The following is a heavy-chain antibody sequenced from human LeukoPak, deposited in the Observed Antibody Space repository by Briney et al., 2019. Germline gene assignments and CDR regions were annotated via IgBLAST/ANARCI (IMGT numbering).Heavy chain of an antibody. Sequence: GGSLRLSCAASGFTFSSYAMHWVRQAPGKGLEYVSAISSNGGSTYYANSVKGRFTISRDNSKNTLYLQMGSLRAEDMAVYYCARGGIAAAGTRADAFGIWGQGTMVTVSS. CDR3: ARGGIAAAGTRADAFGI. V-gene: IGHV3-64*01. D-gene: IGHD6-13*01. CDR1: GFTFSSYA. CDR2: ISSNGGST. J-gene: IGHJ3*02.